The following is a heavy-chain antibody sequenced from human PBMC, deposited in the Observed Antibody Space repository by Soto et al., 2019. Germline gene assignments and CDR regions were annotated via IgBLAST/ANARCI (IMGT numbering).Heavy chain of an antibody. D-gene: IGHD3-22*01. CDR2: ISSSGAST. CDR3: AKTNSMIVVVPFFDY. J-gene: IGHJ4*02. CDR1: GFTFTTYT. V-gene: IGHV3-23*01. Sequence: EVQLLESGGGLVQPGGSLRLSCAASGFTFTTYTMTWVRQAPGKGLEWVAAISSSGASTFYADSVKGRFTVSRDNSNDTLYLQMNSLRAEDTAVYYCAKTNSMIVVVPFFDYWGQGTLVTVSS.